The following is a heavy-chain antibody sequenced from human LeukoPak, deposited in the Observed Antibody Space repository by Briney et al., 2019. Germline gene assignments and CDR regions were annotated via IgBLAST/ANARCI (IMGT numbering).Heavy chain of an antibody. D-gene: IGHD6-13*01. CDR1: GGTFSSYA. Sequence: ASVKVSCKASGGTFSSYAISWVRQAPGQGLEWMGWISAYNGSTNYAQKLQGRVTMTTDTSTSTAYMELRSLRSDDTAVYYCARDPGSGIAADNWFDPWGQGTLVTVSS. J-gene: IGHJ5*02. V-gene: IGHV1-18*01. CDR2: ISAYNGST. CDR3: ARDPGSGIAADNWFDP.